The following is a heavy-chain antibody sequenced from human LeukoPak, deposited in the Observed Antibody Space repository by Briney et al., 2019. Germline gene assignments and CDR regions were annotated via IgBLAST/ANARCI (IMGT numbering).Heavy chain of an antibody. J-gene: IGHJ6*03. V-gene: IGHV4-59*01. CDR1: GGSSSSNY. CDR2: IYYSGST. CDR3: ARTTEGYCSSASCFGFSYSYYMDV. Sequence: SETLSLTCTVSGGSSSSNYWSWIRQPPGKGLEWIGYIYYSGSTNYNPSLKSRVTISVDTSKNQFSLKLSSVIAADTAVYYCARTTEGYCSSASCFGFSYSYYMDVWGKGTTVTISS. D-gene: IGHD2-2*01.